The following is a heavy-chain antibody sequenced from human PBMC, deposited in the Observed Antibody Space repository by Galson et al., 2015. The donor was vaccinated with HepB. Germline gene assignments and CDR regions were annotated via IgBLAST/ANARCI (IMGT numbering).Heavy chain of an antibody. D-gene: IGHD5-12*01. CDR2: INTNTGNP. J-gene: IGHJ4*02. CDR3: ARDGSGYDGNFDY. Sequence: ASGYIFTSFAMTWVRQAPGQGLEWMGWINTNTGNPTYAQGFTGRFVFSLDTSVSTAYLQISSLKAEDTAVYYCARDGSGYDGNFDYWGQGTLVTVSS. V-gene: IGHV7-4-1*02. CDR1: GYIFTSFA.